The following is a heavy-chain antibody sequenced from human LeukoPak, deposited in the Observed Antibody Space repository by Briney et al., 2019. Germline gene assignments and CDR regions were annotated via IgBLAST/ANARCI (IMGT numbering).Heavy chain of an antibody. D-gene: IGHD1-26*01. J-gene: IGHJ4*02. Sequence: PGGSLRLSCVVSGFPFSDYYMMWIRQAPGKGLEWVTYISNTGTTIYYADSVKGRFTISRDNAKNSLYLQMNSLRAEDTAVYYCARDNSGAYGNSGQGTLVTVSS. V-gene: IGHV3-11*01. CDR3: ARDNSGAYGN. CDR1: GFPFSDYY. CDR2: ISNTGTTI.